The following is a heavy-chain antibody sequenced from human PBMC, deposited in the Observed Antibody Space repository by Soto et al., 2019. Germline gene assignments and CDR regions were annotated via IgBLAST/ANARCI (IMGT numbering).Heavy chain of an antibody. CDR3: AKDPHRGVMFWFDP. CDR1: GFTFSSFW. CDR2: ISGSGGST. D-gene: IGHD3-10*01. V-gene: IGHV3-23*01. Sequence: PGGSLRLSCAAFGFTFSSFWMHWVRQAPGKGLEWVSAISGSGGSTYYADSVKGRFTISRDNSKNTLYLQMNSLRAEDTAVYYCAKDPHRGVMFWFDPWGQGTLVTVSS. J-gene: IGHJ5*02.